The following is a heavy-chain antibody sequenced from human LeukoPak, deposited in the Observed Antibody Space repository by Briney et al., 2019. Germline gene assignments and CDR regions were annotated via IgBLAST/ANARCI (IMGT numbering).Heavy chain of an antibody. J-gene: IGHJ4*02. CDR1: GGSSSGYY. Sequence: SETLSLTCAVYGGSSSGYYWSLIRQPAGKGLEWIGEINHSGSTNYNPSLKSRVTISVDTSKNQFSLKLSSVTAADTAVYYCARVIAAAGTDLDYWGQGTLVTVSS. CDR2: INHSGST. D-gene: IGHD6-13*01. CDR3: ARVIAAAGTDLDY. V-gene: IGHV4-34*01.